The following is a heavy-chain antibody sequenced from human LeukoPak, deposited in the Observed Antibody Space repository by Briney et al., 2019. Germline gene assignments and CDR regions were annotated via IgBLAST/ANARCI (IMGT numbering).Heavy chain of an antibody. CDR2: INPNSGGT. D-gene: IGHD3-3*01. CDR3: ARDSASDFWSGPISGPRDFDY. V-gene: IGHV1-2*02. J-gene: IGHJ4*02. Sequence: ASVKVSCKDSGYTFTDYYMHWVRQAPGQGLEWMGWINPNSGGTNYAQKFQGRVTMTRDTSISTAYMELSRLSSDDTAVYYCARDSASDFWSGPISGPRDFDYWGQGTLVTVSS. CDR1: GYTFTDYY.